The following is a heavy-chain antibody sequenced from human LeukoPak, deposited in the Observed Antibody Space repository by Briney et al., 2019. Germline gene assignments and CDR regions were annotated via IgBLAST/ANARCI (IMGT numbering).Heavy chain of an antibody. CDR2: NNHSGST. CDR1: GGSFSGYY. D-gene: IGHD4-17*01. V-gene: IGHV4-34*01. Sequence: SETLSLTCAVSGGSFSGYYWSWIRQPPGKGLEWIGENNHSGSTNYNPSLKSRITISVDTSKNQFSLKLSSVTAADTAVYYCARDSTTVTLPFFDYWGQGTLVTVSS. J-gene: IGHJ4*02. CDR3: ARDSTTVTLPFFDY.